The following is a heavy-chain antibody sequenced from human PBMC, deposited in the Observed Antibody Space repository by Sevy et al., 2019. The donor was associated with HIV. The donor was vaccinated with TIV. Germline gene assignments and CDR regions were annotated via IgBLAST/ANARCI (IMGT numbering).Heavy chain of an antibody. Sequence: GGSLRLSCAASGFAFYDYSMSWIRQAPGKGLEWVATLFFGCGKKNYEDSVKGRFTISRDNSKNSFYLQMDNLRVEDKALYYCAREGCSRPHDYWGQGTRVTVSS. V-gene: IGHV3-23*01. J-gene: IGHJ4*02. CDR2: LFFGCGKK. CDR1: GFAFYDYS. CDR3: AREGCSRPHDY. D-gene: IGHD2-8*01.